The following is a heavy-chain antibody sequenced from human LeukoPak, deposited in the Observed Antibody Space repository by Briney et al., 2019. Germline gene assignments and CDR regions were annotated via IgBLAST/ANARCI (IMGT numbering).Heavy chain of an antibody. V-gene: IGHV3-7*01. J-gene: IGHJ4*02. Sequence: GGSLRLSCAASGFTFSSYWMSWVRQAPGKGLEWVANIKQDGSEKYYVDSVKGRFTISRDNSKNTLYLQMNSLRAEDTAVYYCARGFTFGGVIAALDYWGQGTLVTVSS. D-gene: IGHD3-16*02. CDR2: IKQDGSEK. CDR3: ARGFTFGGVIAALDY. CDR1: GFTFSSYW.